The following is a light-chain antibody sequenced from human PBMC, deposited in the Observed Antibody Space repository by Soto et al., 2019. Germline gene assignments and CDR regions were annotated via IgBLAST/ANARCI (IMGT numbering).Light chain of an antibody. V-gene: IGKV3-20*01. CDR3: QQYDSPPFT. Sequence: EIVLTQSPGTLSLSPGERATLSCRASQSVSRSYLAWYQKKPGQPPRLLIYNASSRATGIPDRFSGSGSGTDFTITISRLEPEDFAVYYCQQYDSPPFTFGPGTKVDIK. CDR1: QSVSRSY. J-gene: IGKJ3*01. CDR2: NAS.